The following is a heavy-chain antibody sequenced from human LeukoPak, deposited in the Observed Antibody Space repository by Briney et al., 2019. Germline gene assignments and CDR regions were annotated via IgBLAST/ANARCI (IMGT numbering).Heavy chain of an antibody. D-gene: IGHD6-13*01. CDR3: ARRSSWYEDY. Sequence: GESLQISCKASGYSFTDYWIGWVRQMPGKGLEWMGIIYPGDSDTRYSPSFQGQVTISADKSISTAYLQWSSLKASDTAMYYCARRSSWYEDYWGQGTLVTVSS. CDR1: GYSFTDYW. V-gene: IGHV5-51*01. J-gene: IGHJ4*02. CDR2: IYPGDSDT.